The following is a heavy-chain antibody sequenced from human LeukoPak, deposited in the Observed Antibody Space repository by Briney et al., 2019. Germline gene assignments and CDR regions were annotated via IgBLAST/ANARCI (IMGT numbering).Heavy chain of an antibody. CDR1: GYTFTSYG. CDR3: ARHQLGYYDILTGYYYDAFDI. Sequence: GASVKVSCKASGYTFTSYGISWVRQAPGQGLEWMGWISAYNGNTNYAQKLQGRVTMTTDTSTSTAYMELRSLSSDDTAVYYCARHQLGYYDILTGYYYDAFDIWGQGTMVTVSS. CDR2: ISAYNGNT. V-gene: IGHV1-18*01. J-gene: IGHJ3*02. D-gene: IGHD3-9*01.